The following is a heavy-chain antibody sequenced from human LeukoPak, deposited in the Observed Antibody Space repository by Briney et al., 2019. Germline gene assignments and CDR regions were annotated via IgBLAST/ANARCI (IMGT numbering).Heavy chain of an antibody. CDR1: GFTFSRYP. CDR2: LSAAGGGT. J-gene: IGHJ4*02. V-gene: IGHV3-23*01. Sequence: QPGGSLRLSCAASGFTFSRYPMSWVRQAPGKGLEWVSTLSAAGGGTYYADPVRGRFTISRDDSKNTLYLQMFSLRAEDTALYYCAKTSSSGWYAFDSWGQGTLVTVSS. D-gene: IGHD6-19*01. CDR3: AKTSSSGWYAFDS.